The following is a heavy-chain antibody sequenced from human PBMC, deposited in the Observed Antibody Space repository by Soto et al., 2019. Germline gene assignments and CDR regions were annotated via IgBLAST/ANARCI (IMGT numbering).Heavy chain of an antibody. CDR3: AKVVYSGYDRTLGAFDI. CDR1: GFTFSSYA. J-gene: IGHJ3*02. D-gene: IGHD5-12*01. V-gene: IGHV3-23*01. CDR2: ISGSGGST. Sequence: GGSLRLSCAASGFTFSSYAMSWVRQAPGKGLEWVSAISGSGGSTYYADSVKGRFTISRDNSKNTLYLQMNSLRAEDTAVYYCAKVVYSGYDRTLGAFDIWGQGTMVTVSS.